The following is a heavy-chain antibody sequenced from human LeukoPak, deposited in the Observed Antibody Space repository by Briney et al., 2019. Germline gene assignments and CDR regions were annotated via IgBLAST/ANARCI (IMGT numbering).Heavy chain of an antibody. CDR3: ARGIRDYYDSSGYHY. V-gene: IGHV1-8*01. J-gene: IGHJ4*02. Sequence: GASVKVSCKASGYTFTSYDINWVRQATGQGLEWMGWMNPNSGNTGYAQKFQGRVTMTTDTSTSTAYMELRSLRSDDTAVYYCARGIRDYYDSSGYHYWGQGTLVTVSS. CDR1: GYTFTSYD. D-gene: IGHD3-22*01. CDR2: MNPNSGNT.